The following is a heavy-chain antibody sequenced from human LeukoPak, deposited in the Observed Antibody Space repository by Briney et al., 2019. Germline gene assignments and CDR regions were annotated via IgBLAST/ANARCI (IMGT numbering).Heavy chain of an antibody. J-gene: IGHJ6*03. Sequence: PSETLSLTCTVSGGSTSSYYWSWIRQPPGKGLEWIGYIYTSGSTNYNPSLKSRVTISVDTSKNQFSLKLSSVTAADTAVYYCARQIRGYSGYDKGFHYYYMDVWGKGTTVTVSS. V-gene: IGHV4-4*09. CDR2: IYTSGST. CDR3: ARQIRGYSGYDKGFHYYYMDV. D-gene: IGHD5-12*01. CDR1: GGSTSSYY.